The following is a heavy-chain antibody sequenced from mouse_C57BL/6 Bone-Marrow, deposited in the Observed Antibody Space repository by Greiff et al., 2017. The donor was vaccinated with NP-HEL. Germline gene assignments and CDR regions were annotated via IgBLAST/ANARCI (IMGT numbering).Heavy chain of an antibody. D-gene: IGHD2-10*01. CDR2: IDPENGDT. CDR3: TTSYYGNLY. J-gene: IGHJ2*01. CDR1: GFNIKDDY. V-gene: IGHV14-4*01. Sequence: EVQVVESGAELVRPGASVKLSCTASGFNIKDDYMHWVKQRPEQGLEWIGWIDPENGDTKYASKFQGKATITADTSSNTAYLQLSSLTSEDTAVYYCTTSYYGNLYWGQGTTLTVSA.